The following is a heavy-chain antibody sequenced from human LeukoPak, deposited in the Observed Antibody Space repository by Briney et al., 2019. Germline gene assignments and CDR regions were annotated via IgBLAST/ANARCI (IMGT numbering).Heavy chain of an antibody. J-gene: IGHJ4*02. D-gene: IGHD4-17*01. Sequence: ASVKVSCKASGYTFTGYYMHWVRQAPGQGLEWMGWINPNSGGTNYAQKFQGRVTMTRDTSISTAYMELSSLRSDDTAVYYCARVWDTVTPLYVFDYWGQGTLVTVSS. CDR1: GYTFTGYY. CDR2: INPNSGGT. CDR3: ARVWDTVTPLYVFDY. V-gene: IGHV1-2*02.